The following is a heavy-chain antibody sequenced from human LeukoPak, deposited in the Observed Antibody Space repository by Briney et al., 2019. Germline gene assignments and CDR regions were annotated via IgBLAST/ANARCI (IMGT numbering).Heavy chain of an antibody. CDR3: AAYGSGTSGYYYYYYGMDV. J-gene: IGHJ6*02. D-gene: IGHD3-10*01. CDR2: IVVGSGNT. Sequence: SVKVSCKASGFTFTSSAMQWVRQARGQRLEWIGWIVVGSGNTNYAQKFQERVTITRDMSTSTAYMELSSLRSEDTAVYYCAAYGSGTSGYYYYYYGMDVWGQGTTVTVSS. V-gene: IGHV1-58*02. CDR1: GFTFTSSA.